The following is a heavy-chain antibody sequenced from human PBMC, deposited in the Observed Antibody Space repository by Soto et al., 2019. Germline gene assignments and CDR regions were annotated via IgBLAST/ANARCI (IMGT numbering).Heavy chain of an antibody. V-gene: IGHV3-23*01. J-gene: IGHJ6*02. CDR3: AKGSDIVNGPASPGMDV. D-gene: IGHD3-9*01. CDR1: GFTFSSYA. Sequence: EVQLLESGGGLVQPGGSLRLSCAASGFTFSSYAMSWVRQAPGKGLEWVSAISGSGGSTYYADSVKGRFTISRDNSKNPLYLQMNSLRAEDTAVYYCAKGSDIVNGPASPGMDVWGQGTTVTVSS. CDR2: ISGSGGST.